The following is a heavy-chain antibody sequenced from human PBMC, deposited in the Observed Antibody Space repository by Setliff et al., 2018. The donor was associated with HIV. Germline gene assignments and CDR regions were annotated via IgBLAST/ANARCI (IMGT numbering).Heavy chain of an antibody. J-gene: IGHJ4*02. CDR1: GGSISSGGYS. D-gene: IGHD1-1*01. V-gene: IGHV4-30-2*01. CDR3: ARERLSRLGFDY. CDR2: IYHSGST. Sequence: SETLSLTCAVSGGSISSGGYSWSWIRQPPGKGLEWIGYIYHSGSTYYNPSLKSRVTISVDRSKNQFSLKLSSVTAADTATYYCARERLSRLGFDYWGQGTLVTVSS.